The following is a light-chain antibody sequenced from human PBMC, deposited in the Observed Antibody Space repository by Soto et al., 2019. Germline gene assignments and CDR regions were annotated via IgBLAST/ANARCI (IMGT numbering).Light chain of an antibody. J-gene: IGLJ3*02. V-gene: IGLV2-14*01. CDR3: GSYTSSSSWV. Sequence: QSALTQPASVSGSPGQSITISCTGTSSDVGGYNYVSWYQHHPGKAPKLMIYEVSNRPSGVSNRFSGSNSGNTASLTIAGHQAEDEADYYCGSYTSSSSWVFGGGTKLTVL. CDR1: SSDVGGYNY. CDR2: EVS.